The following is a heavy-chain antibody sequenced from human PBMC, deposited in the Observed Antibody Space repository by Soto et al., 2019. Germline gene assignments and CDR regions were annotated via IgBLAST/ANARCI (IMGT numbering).Heavy chain of an antibody. V-gene: IGHV1-69*13. D-gene: IGHD2-2*02. Sequence: GASVKVSCKASGYTFTSYAMHWVRQAPGQGLEWMGGIIPIFGTANYAQKFQGRVTITAGESTSTAYMELSSLRSEDTAVYYCARGRYQLLYNYFDYWGQGTLVTVSS. CDR3: ARGRYQLLYNYFDY. J-gene: IGHJ4*02. CDR2: IIPIFGTA. CDR1: GYTFTSYA.